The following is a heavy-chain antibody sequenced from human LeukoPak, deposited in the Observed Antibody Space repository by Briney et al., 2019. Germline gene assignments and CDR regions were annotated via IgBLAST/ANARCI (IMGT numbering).Heavy chain of an antibody. J-gene: IGHJ6*03. CDR1: GFTFSSYS. V-gene: IGHV3-21*04. CDR2: ISTSSSYI. CDR3: ARGYSSGWYPNYMDV. D-gene: IGHD6-19*01. Sequence: GGSLRLSCAASGFTFSSYSLNWVRQAPGKGLEWVSSISTSSSYIYYAESVKGRFTISRDNSKNTLYLHMNSLRAEDTALYYCARGYSSGWYPNYMDVWGKGTTVTVSS.